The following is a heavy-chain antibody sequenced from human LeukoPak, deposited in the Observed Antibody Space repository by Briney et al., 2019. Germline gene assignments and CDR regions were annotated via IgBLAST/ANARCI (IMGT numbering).Heavy chain of an antibody. CDR3: ASGRYCSATTCSGGDAFDI. J-gene: IGHJ3*02. CDR2: IYTRGST. Sequence: PSETLSLTCTVSGTSVSSYYWSWIRQPAGRGLEWIGRIYTRGSTNYNPSLQSRVSMSVDSSKSQFSLRLTSVTAADTAISYCASGRYCSATTCSGGDAFDIWGQGTVVTVSS. CDR1: GTSVSSYY. V-gene: IGHV4-4*07. D-gene: IGHD2-8*02.